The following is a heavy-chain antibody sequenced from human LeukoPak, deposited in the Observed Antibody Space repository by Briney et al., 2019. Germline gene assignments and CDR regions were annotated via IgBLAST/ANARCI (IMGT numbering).Heavy chain of an antibody. CDR2: ISSSGSII. V-gene: IGHV3-11*04. CDR1: GFTFSDYY. D-gene: IGHD3-3*01. Sequence: GGSLRLSCAASGFTFSDYYMSWIRQAPGKGLEWVSYISSSGSIIYYADSVKGRSTISRDNAKNSLYLQMNSLRAEDTAVYYCARDPPGVRTIFGVMKAFDIWGQGTMVTVSS. CDR3: ARDPPGVRTIFGVMKAFDI. J-gene: IGHJ3*02.